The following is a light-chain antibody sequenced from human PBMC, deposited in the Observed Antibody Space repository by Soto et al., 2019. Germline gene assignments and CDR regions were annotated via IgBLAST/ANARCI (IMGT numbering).Light chain of an antibody. V-gene: IGKV3-20*01. CDR3: QQYCSLPPFT. CDR2: GAS. Sequence: EIVLTQSPGTLSLSPGERATLSCRASQSVSRSYLAWYQQKPGQAPGILIYGASSLATGIPDRYSGSGSGTDFTVTISRREPEDVAVYYCQQYCSLPPFTFGGGTKVEI. CDR1: QSVSRSY. J-gene: IGKJ4*02.